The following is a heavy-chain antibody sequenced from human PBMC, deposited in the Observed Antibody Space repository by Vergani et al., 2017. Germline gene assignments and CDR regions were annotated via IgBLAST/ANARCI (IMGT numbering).Heavy chain of an antibody. CDR2: IHYSENT. V-gene: IGHV4-59*11. CDR1: FDSIRNLY. D-gene: IGHD6-19*01. CDR3: ASDTHSGQRADR. Sequence: QVQLQESVPGLVKSSETLSLTCSVSFDSIRNLYCNCIRQPPGKGLEWIGSIHYSENTNYNPSLKTRVTISVDTSKNQFSLTLTSVTAADTAVYYCASDTHSGQRADRWGQGILVTVTS. J-gene: IGHJ5*02.